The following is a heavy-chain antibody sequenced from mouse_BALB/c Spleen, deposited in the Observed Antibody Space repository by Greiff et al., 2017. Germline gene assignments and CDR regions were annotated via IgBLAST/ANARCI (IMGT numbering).Heavy chain of an antibody. J-gene: IGHJ2*01. V-gene: IGHV1-7*01. D-gene: IGHD2-2*01. Sequence: VQLQQSGPELAKPGASVKMSCKASGYTFTSYWMHWVKQRPGQGLEWIGYINPSTGYTEDNQKFKDKATVTADKSSSTAYMQLSSLASEDSAVYYGARGGNDDYLDDWGQGTTLTVSS. CDR1: GYTFTSYW. CDR2: INPSTGYT. CDR3: ARGGNDDYLDD.